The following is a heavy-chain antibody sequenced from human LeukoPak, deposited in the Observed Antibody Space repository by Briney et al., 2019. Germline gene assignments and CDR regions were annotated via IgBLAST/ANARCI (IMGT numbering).Heavy chain of an antibody. J-gene: IGHJ4*02. D-gene: IGHD3-22*01. CDR2: INHSGST. CDR3: ARAVDDYDSSGPNLYYFDY. Sequence: SETLSLTCAVYGGSFSGYYWSWIRQPPGKGLEWIGEINHSGSTNYNPSLKSRVTISVDTSKNQFSLKLSSVTAADTAVYYCARAVDDYDSSGPNLYYFDYWGQGTLVTVSS. V-gene: IGHV4-34*01. CDR1: GGSFSGYY.